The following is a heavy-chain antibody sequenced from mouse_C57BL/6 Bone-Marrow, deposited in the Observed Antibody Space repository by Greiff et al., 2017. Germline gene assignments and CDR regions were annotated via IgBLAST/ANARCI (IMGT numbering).Heavy chain of an antibody. D-gene: IGHD2-3*01. V-gene: IGHV1-55*01. CDR2: IYPGSGST. Sequence: VQLQESGAELVKPGASVKMSCKASGYTFTSYWITWVKQRPGQGLEWIGDIYPGSGSTNYNEKFKSKATLTVDTSSSTAYMQLSSLTSEESAVYYCAREVYDGYYGNYFDYWGQGTTLTVSS. J-gene: IGHJ2*01. CDR3: AREVYDGYYGNYFDY. CDR1: GYTFTSYW.